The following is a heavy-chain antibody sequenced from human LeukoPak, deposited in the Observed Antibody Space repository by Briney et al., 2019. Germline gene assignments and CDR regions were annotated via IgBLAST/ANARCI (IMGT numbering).Heavy chain of an antibody. CDR3: ARDVPSGSIAGDWFAP. D-gene: IGHD6-6*01. CDR1: GGSISSGSYY. Sequence: SETLSLTCTVSGGSISSGSYYWSWIRQPAGKGLEWIERIYTSGSTNYNPSLKSRVTISVDTSKNQFSLKLSSVTAEDTAVYYCARDVPSGSIAGDWFAPWGQGTLVTVSS. V-gene: IGHV4-61*02. J-gene: IGHJ5*02. CDR2: IYTSGST.